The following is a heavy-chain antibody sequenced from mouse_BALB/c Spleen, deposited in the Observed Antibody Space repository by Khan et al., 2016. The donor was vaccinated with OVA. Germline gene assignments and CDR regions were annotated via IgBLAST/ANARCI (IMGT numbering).Heavy chain of an antibody. Sequence: EVKLEESGGGLVQPGGSMKLSCVASGFTFSNYWMNWVRQSPEKVFEWVAEIRLKSNIYATHYAESVRGRFTISRDDSRSSVYLQMNNLGAEDTGIYYCARGWDWYFDVWGAGTTVTISS. V-gene: IGHV6-6*02. D-gene: IGHD3-3*01. CDR3: ARGWDWYFDV. J-gene: IGHJ1*01. CDR2: IRLKSNIYAT. CDR1: GFTFSNYW.